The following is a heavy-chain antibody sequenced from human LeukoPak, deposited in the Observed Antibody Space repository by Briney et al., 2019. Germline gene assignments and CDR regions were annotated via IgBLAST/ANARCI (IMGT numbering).Heavy chain of an antibody. J-gene: IGHJ1*01. CDR3: ARETQYSSGWRYALSYFQH. D-gene: IGHD6-19*01. Sequence: SETLSLTCAVYGGSFSGYYWSWIRQPPGKGLEWIGEINHSGSTNYNPSLKSRVTISVDTSKNQFSLKLSSVTAADTAVYYCARETQYSSGWRYALSYFQHWGQGTLVTVSS. CDR2: INHSGST. V-gene: IGHV4-34*01. CDR1: GGSFSGYY.